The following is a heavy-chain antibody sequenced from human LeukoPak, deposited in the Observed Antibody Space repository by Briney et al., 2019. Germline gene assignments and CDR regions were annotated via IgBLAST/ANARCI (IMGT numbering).Heavy chain of an antibody. CDR2: ISSSSSYI. J-gene: IGHJ4*02. CDR1: GFTFSSYS. Sequence: GGSLRLPCAASGFTFSSYSMNWVRQAPGKGLEWVSSISSSSSYIYYADSVKGRFTISRDNAKNSLYLQMSSLRAEDTAIYYCARVTYSYYFDYWGQGTLVTVSS. CDR3: ARVTYSYYFDY. D-gene: IGHD2-15*01. V-gene: IGHV3-21*01.